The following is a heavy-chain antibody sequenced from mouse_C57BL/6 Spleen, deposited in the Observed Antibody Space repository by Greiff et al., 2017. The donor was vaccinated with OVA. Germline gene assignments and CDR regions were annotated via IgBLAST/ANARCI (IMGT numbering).Heavy chain of an antibody. D-gene: IGHD4-1*01. V-gene: IGHV1-82*01. CDR3: ARGGLGHFDY. Sequence: QVPLEPSGPELVKPGASVKISCKDSGYEFRSSWLNWVKQRPGTGLEWIGRIVPGDGATNYNGKFKGKSTLTADKSSSTAYMQLSSLTSEDSAVYFCARGGLGHFDYWGQGTTLTVSS. J-gene: IGHJ2*01. CDR1: GYEFRSSW. CDR2: IVPGDGAT.